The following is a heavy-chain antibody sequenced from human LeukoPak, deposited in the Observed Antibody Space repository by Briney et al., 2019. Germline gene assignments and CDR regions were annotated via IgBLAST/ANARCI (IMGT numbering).Heavy chain of an antibody. CDR2: INPNSGGT. D-gene: IGHD2-2*01. Sequence: ASVKVSCKASGYTFTGYYMHWVRQAPGQGLEWMGWINPNSGGTNYAQKFQGRVTMTRDTSISTAYMELSRLRSDDTAVYYCARAPRYCSSTSCYDYYYYYYMDVWGKGTTVTVSS. J-gene: IGHJ6*03. CDR3: ARAPRYCSSTSCYDYYYYYYMDV. V-gene: IGHV1-2*02. CDR1: GYTFTGYY.